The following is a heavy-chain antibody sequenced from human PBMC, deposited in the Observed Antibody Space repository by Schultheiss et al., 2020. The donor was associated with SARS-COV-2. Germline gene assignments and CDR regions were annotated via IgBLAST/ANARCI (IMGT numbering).Heavy chain of an antibody. V-gene: IGHV3-33*01. CDR1: EFTFSTYG. CDR2: IWYDGSNK. D-gene: IGHD6-13*01. Sequence: GGSLRLSCAASEFTFSTYGMHWVRQAPGKGLEWVAVIWYDGSNKYYADSVKGRFTISRDNSKNTLYLQMNSLRAEDTAVYYCARDPYSSSWTRDDYYYGMDVWGHGTTVTVSS. J-gene: IGHJ6*02. CDR3: ARDPYSSSWTRDDYYYGMDV.